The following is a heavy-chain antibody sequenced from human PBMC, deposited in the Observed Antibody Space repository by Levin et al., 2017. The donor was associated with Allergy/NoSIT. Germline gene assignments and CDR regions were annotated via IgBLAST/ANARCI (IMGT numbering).Heavy chain of an antibody. D-gene: IGHD1-26*01. V-gene: IGHV3-23*01. CDR1: GFTFSSYA. CDR3: AKDPPGLVAGTTYFDY. Sequence: PGGSLRLSCAASGFTFSSYAMSWVRQAPGKGLEWVSAISGSGGSTYYADSVKGRFTISRDNSKNTLYLQMNSLRAEDTAVYYCAKDPPGLVAGTTYFDYWGQGTLVTVSS. CDR2: ISGSGGST. J-gene: IGHJ4*02.